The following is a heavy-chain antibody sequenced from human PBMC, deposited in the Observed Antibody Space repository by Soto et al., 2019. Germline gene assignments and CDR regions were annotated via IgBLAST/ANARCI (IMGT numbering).Heavy chain of an antibody. CDR2: ISGSGGST. V-gene: IGHV3-23*01. CDR1: GFTFSSYA. CDR3: AKDNRRFRSSPEFGY. Sequence: LGLSCAASGFTFSSYAMSWVRQAPGKGLEWVSAISGSGGSTYYADSVKGRFTISRDNSKNTLYLQMNSLRAEDTAVYYCAKDNRRFRSSPEFGYWGQGTLVTVSS. D-gene: IGHD6-6*01. J-gene: IGHJ4*02.